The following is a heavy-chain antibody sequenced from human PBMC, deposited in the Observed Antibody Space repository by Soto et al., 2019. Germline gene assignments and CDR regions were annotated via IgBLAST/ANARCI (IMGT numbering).Heavy chain of an antibody. V-gene: IGHV3-23*01. Sequence: GESLKISCAASGFTFSSYAMSWVRQAPGKGLEWVSAISGSGGSTYYADSVKGRFTISRDNSKNTLYLQMNSLRAEDTAVYYCAKGAGMRAYYFDYWGQGTLVTVSS. CDR2: ISGSGGST. D-gene: IGHD6-13*01. CDR1: GFTFSSYA. CDR3: AKGAGMRAYYFDY. J-gene: IGHJ4*02.